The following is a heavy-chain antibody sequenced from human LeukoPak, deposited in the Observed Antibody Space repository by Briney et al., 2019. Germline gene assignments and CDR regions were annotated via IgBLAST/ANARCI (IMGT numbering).Heavy chain of an antibody. D-gene: IGHD3-22*01. CDR1: GGSISSSSYY. Sequence: SETLSLTCTVSGGSISSSSYYWGWIRQPPGKGLEWIGSIYYSGSTYYNPSLKSRVTISVDTSKNQFSLKLSSVTAADTAVYYCARAEGGSYYDSSGYQRPFDYWGQGTLVTVSS. CDR3: ARAEGGSYYDSSGYQRPFDY. J-gene: IGHJ4*02. V-gene: IGHV4-39*07. CDR2: IYYSGST.